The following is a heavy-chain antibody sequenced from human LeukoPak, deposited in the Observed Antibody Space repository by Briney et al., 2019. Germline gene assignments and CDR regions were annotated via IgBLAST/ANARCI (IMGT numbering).Heavy chain of an antibody. D-gene: IGHD6-19*01. CDR3: ARVKGSSGLFDY. V-gene: IGHV4-59*01. CDR2: IYHSGST. CDR1: GGSISSYY. Sequence: PSETLSLTCTVSGGSISSYYWSWIRQPPGKGLEWIGYIYHSGSTNYNPSLKSRVTISVDTSKNQFSLKLSSVTAADTAVYYCARVKGSSGLFDYWGQGTLVTVSS. J-gene: IGHJ4*02.